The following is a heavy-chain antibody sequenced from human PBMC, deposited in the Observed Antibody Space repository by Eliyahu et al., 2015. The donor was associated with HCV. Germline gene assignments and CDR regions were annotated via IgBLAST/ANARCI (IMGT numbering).Heavy chain of an antibody. CDR1: GFTFTRYA. J-gene: IGHJ4*02. CDR3: AKDRGDYVWGNYGYSLDY. CDR2: ISGSGTSA. V-gene: IGHV3-23*01. D-gene: IGHD3-16*01. Sequence: EVQLLESGGGLVQPGGSLRLSCAGSGFTFTRYAMSWVRQAPGKGLEWVSGISGSGTSAYYADSVKGRLTISRDKSTNTLYLQMNSLRGEDTAVYYCAKDRGDYVWGNYGYSLDYWGQGILVTVSS.